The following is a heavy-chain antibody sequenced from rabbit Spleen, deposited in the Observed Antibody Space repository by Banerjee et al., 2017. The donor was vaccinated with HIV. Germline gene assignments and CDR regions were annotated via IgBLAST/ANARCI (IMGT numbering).Heavy chain of an antibody. J-gene: IGHJ4*01. V-gene: IGHV1S45*01. D-gene: IGHD5-1*01. Sequence: EQLEESGGGLVKPEGSLTLTCKASGVSLNDKDVMCWVRQAPGKGLEWIACINIVTGKSVYASWAKGRFTMSRISSTTVTLQMTSLTAADTATYFCARDNGAGGVNYGMGLWGPGTLVTVS. CDR1: GVSLNDKDV. CDR3: ARDNGAGGVNYGMGL. CDR2: INIVTGKS.